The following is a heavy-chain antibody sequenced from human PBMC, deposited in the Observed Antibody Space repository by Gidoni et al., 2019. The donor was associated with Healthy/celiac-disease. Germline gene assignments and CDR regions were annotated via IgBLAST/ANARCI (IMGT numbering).Heavy chain of an antibody. D-gene: IGHD6-13*01. J-gene: IGHJ4*02. Sequence: QVQLQQWRPGLLKPSETLYLTSAVQRGSFIVYYLCWMRQPPGKGLEWIGEINHMGSPNDNQSHKSGVNVSVDTSKNKFCVKVSSGAAADTAVYDCARGRGCWYSSSRKGCLYFDYWGQGTLVTVSS. CDR2: INHMGSP. CDR1: RGSFIVYY. CDR3: ARGRGCWYSSSRKGCLYFDY. V-gene: IGHV4-34*01.